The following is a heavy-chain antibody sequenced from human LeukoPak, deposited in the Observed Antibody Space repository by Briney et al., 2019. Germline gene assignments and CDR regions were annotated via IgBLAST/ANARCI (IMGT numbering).Heavy chain of an antibody. J-gene: IGHJ5*02. CDR1: GYTFTSYD. CDR3: ARVLRFRGWFDP. CDR2: MNPNSGNT. Sequence: ASVKVSCKASGYTFTSYDINWVRQATGQGLEWMGWMNPNSGNTGYAQRFQGRVTMTRNTSISTAYMELSSLRSEDTAVYYCARVLRFRGWFDPWGQGTLVTVSS. D-gene: IGHD1-26*01. V-gene: IGHV1-8*01.